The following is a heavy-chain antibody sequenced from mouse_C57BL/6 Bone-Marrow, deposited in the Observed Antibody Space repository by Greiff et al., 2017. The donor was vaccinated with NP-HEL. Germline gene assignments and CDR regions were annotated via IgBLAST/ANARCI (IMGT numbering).Heavy chain of an antibody. Sequence: EVQLQQSGPELVKPGASVKIPCKASGYTFTDYNMDWVKQSHGKSLEWIGDFNPNNGGTIYNQKFKGKATLTVDKSSSTAYMQLRSLTSEDTAVYYCARLALSLSGFAYWGQGTLVTVSA. CDR1: GYTFTDYN. J-gene: IGHJ3*01. CDR3: ARLALSLSGFAY. CDR2: FNPNNGGT. D-gene: IGHD6-2*01. V-gene: IGHV1-18*01.